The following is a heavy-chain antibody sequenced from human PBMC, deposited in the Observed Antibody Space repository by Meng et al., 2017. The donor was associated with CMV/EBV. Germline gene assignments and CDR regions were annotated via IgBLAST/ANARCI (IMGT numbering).Heavy chain of an antibody. CDR1: GDSVSSHSAA. D-gene: IGHD1-1*01. CDR2: TYYRSKWYN. V-gene: IGHV6-1*01. CDR3: ARDLERSNYYYYYGMDV. J-gene: IGHJ6*02. Sequence: SQTRSLTGAISGDSVSSHSAAWNWIRQSPSRGLEWLGRTYYRSKWYNDYAVSVKSRITINPDTSKNQFSLQLNSVTPEDTAVYYCARDLERSNYYYYYGMDVWGQGTTVTVSS.